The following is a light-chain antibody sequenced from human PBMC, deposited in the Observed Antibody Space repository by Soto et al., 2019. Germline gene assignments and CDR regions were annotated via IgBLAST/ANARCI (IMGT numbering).Light chain of an antibody. Sequence: EIVLTQSPGTLSLSPGDRATLSCRASQSIRNNYLAWYQRKPGQAPRLLIYDASTRATGVPARFSGSGYGRVFTLTISSLQSEDFAVYYCQRYNDWPYIFGQGTKLEIK. CDR3: QRYNDWPYI. V-gene: IGKV3-15*01. CDR1: QSIRNN. CDR2: DAS. J-gene: IGKJ2*01.